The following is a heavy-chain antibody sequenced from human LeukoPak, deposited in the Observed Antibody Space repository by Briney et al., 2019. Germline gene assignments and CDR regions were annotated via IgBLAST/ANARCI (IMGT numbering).Heavy chain of an antibody. Sequence: SETLSLTCAVYGGSFSGYYWSWIRQPPGKGLEWIGEINHSGSTNYNPSLKSRVTISVDTSKNQFSLKLSSVTAADTAVYYCARSYCSSTSCYAFYYYYMDVWGKGTTVTISS. D-gene: IGHD2-2*01. CDR1: GGSFSGYY. J-gene: IGHJ6*03. V-gene: IGHV4-34*01. CDR2: INHSGST. CDR3: ARSYCSSTSCYAFYYYYMDV.